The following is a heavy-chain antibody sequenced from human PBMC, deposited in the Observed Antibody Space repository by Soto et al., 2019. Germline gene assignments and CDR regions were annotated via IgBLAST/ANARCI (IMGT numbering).Heavy chain of an antibody. CDR1: GFTFDDYA. Sequence: GGSLRLSCAASGFTFDDYAMHWVRQAPGKGLEWVSGISWNSGSIGYADSVKGRFTISRDNAKNSMYMQMNSLRAEETALYYCAKSGEELLWFGELLEFFDYWGQGTLVTVSS. CDR3: AKSGEELLWFGELLEFFDY. V-gene: IGHV3-9*01. D-gene: IGHD3-10*01. J-gene: IGHJ4*02. CDR2: ISWNSGSI.